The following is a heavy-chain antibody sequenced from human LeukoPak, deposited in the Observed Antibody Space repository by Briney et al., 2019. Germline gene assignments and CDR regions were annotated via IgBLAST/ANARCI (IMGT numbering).Heavy chain of an antibody. V-gene: IGHV3-23*01. CDR3: ARGRRIGTNFYYFDF. CDR1: GFTFSTYA. J-gene: IGHJ4*02. CDR2: ISGSGTKT. Sequence: GGSLRLSCAASGFTFSTYAITWVRQAPGRELEWVSGISGSGTKTYSADSVKGRFTISRDNSKNTVYLQMNSLRAEDTAVYFCARGRRIGTNFYYFDFWGQGAPVTVSS. D-gene: IGHD1-26*01.